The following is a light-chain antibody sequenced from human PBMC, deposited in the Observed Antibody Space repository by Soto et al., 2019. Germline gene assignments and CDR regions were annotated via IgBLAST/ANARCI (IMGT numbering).Light chain of an antibody. CDR3: QQRSNWPLT. CDR1: QSVSSY. V-gene: IGKV3-11*01. J-gene: IGKJ4*01. CDR2: DAS. Sequence: EIVLTQSPVTLSLSPGERATLSCRASQSVSSYLAWYQQKPGQAPRLLIYDASNRATGIPARFSGSGSGTDVTVTISSLEPEDFAVYYCQQRSNWPLTFGGGTKVEIK.